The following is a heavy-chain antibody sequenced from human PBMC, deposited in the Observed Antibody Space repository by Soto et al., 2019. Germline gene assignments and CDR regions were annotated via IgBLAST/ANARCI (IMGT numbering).Heavy chain of an antibody. CDR1: GFTFSSYW. D-gene: IGHD3-3*01. Sequence: GESLKISCAASGFTFSSYWMSWVRQAPGKGLEWVANIKQDGSEKYYVDSVKGRFTISRDNAKNSLYLQMNSLRAEDTAVYYCARTGRGADYDFWSGYYYYYGMDVWGQGTTVTVSS. V-gene: IGHV3-7*01. CDR3: ARTGRGADYDFWSGYYYYYGMDV. CDR2: IKQDGSEK. J-gene: IGHJ6*02.